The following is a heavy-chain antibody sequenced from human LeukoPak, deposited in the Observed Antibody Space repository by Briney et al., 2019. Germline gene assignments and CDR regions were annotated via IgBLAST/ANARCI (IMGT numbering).Heavy chain of an antibody. V-gene: IGHV4-39*01. J-gene: IGHJ6*03. CDR2: IYYSGST. CDR3: ARQMGIPSYMDV. D-gene: IGHD6-13*01. CDR1: GGSISSSSYY. Sequence: KPSETLSLTCTVSGGSISSSSYYWGWIRQPPGKGLEWIGSIYYSGSTYYNPSLKSRVTISVDTSKNQFSLKLSSVTAADTAVYYCARQMGIPSYMDVWGKGTTVTVSS.